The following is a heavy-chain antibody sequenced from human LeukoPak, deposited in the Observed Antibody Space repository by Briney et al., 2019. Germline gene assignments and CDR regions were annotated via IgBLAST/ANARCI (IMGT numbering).Heavy chain of an antibody. D-gene: IGHD1/OR15-1a*01. V-gene: IGHV3-53*01. CDR2: IYSGGTT. CDR3: AKGTKPVMTIPDY. J-gene: IGHJ4*02. CDR1: GFTVSSNY. Sequence: GGSLRLSCAASGFTVSSNYMSWVRQAPGKGLEWVSVIYSGGTTYYADSVKGRFTISRDNSKNTLYLQMNSLRVEDTAVYYCAKGTKPVMTIPDYWGQGILVTVSS.